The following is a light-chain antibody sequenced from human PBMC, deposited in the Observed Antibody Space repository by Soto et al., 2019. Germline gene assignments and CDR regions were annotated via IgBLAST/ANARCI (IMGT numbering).Light chain of an antibody. CDR3: QQYNSWPT. V-gene: IGKV3-15*01. J-gene: IGKJ4*01. CDR1: QSVRSSY. CDR2: GAS. Sequence: EIVLTQSPDTLSLSPGESATLSCRASQSVRSSYLAWYQQTPGQTPRLLVYGASTRATGVPARFSGSGSGAEFTLSISSLQSEDFAVYYCQQYNSWPTFGGGTKVEIK.